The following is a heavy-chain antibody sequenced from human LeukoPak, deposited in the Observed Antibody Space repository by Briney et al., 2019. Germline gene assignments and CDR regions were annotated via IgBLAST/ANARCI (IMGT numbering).Heavy chain of an antibody. V-gene: IGHV4-59*01. Sequence: SETLSLTCSVSGDSIRRYFWSWIRLSPGKGLEWIGYVHHSGTSRYKPSLESRVTISLDTSENQFSLTLKSLTAADTALYYCAGAEIDRLRSPGTLYYIDAWGPGTLVTVSS. CDR2: VHHSGTS. CDR3: AGAEIDRLRSPGTLYYIDA. D-gene: IGHD5-12*01. CDR1: GDSIRRYF. J-gene: IGHJ5*02.